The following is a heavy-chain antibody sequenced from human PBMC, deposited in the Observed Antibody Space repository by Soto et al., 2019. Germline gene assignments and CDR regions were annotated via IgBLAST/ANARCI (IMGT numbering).Heavy chain of an antibody. J-gene: IGHJ4*02. D-gene: IGHD4-17*01. CDR3: ARQRTTVVTQAYFDH. V-gene: IGHV4-39*01. Sequence: SETLSLTCTVSGGSITRSSYYWGWIRQPPGKGLEWIGGIYYSGRSYYNPSLKSRVTMSVDTSKNQFSLTLNSVTAADAAVYYCARQRTTVVTQAYFDHWGQGTLVTVSS. CDR1: GGSITRSSYY. CDR2: IYYSGRS.